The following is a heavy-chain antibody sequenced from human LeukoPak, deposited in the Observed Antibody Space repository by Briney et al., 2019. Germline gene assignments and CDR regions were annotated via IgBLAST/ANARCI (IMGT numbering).Heavy chain of an antibody. D-gene: IGHD5-18*01. CDR2: ISGSGGST. Sequence: GGSLRLSCAASGFTFSSYAMSWVRQAPGRGLEWVSAISGSGGSTYYADSVKGRFTISRDNSKNTLYLQMNSLRAEDTAVYYCAMNVDTAMGVFDYWGQGTLVTVSS. CDR1: GFTFSSYA. CDR3: AMNVDTAMGVFDY. J-gene: IGHJ4*02. V-gene: IGHV3-23*01.